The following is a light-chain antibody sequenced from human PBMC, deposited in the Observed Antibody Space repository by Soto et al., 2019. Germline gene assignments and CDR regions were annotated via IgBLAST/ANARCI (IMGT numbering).Light chain of an antibody. CDR3: QKYNTAPYT. CDR2: AAS. V-gene: IGKV1-27*01. J-gene: IGKJ2*01. CDR1: QGISNF. Sequence: DIQMTQSPPSLSASVGDSVTITCRASQGISNFLAWYQQKPGKVPKLLIYAASTLQSGVPSRFSGSGSATDFTLTITSLPPEAVATYSCQKYNTAPYTVGQGTKVDSK.